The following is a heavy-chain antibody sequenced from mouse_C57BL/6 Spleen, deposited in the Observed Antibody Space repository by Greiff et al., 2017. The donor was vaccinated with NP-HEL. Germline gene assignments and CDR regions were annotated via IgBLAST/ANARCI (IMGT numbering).Heavy chain of an antibody. D-gene: IGHD1-1*01. CDR2: IDPEDGDT. V-gene: IGHV14-1*01. Sequence: EVQLQQSGAELVRPGASVKLSCTASGFNIKDYYMHWVKQRPEQGLEWIGRIDPEDGDTEYAPKFQGKATMTADTSSNTAYLQLSSLTSEDTAVYYCTTWSYYGSSYPFAYWGQGTLVTVSA. CDR3: TTWSYYGSSYPFAY. CDR1: GFNIKDYY. J-gene: IGHJ3*01.